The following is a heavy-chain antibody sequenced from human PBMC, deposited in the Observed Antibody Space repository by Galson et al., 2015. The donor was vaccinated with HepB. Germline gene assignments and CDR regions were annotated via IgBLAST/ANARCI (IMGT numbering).Heavy chain of an antibody. V-gene: IGHV2-70*04. J-gene: IGHJ5*01. CDR3: ARYTPGNWFDS. D-gene: IGHD2-15*01. Sequence: PALVKPTQTLTLTCTFSGFSLTTTDVRLSWIRQPPGKALEWLARIDWDDDKFYNTSLKTRLTLSKDTSNNRIFLTMTNMDPVDTATYYCARYTPGNWFDSWGQGTLVTVSS. CDR1: GFSLTTTDVR. CDR2: IDWDDDK.